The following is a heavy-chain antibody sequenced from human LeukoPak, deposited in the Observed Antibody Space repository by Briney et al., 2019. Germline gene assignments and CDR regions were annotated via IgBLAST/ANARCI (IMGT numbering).Heavy chain of an antibody. V-gene: IGHV3-9*02. Sequence: GGSLRLSCAASGFTSDDYAMHWVRQAPGKGLEWVSGISWNSGSIGYADSVKGRFTISRDNAKNSLYLQMNSLRAEDTALYYCAREGPHGAAAGNYFDYWGQGTLVTVSS. CDR2: ISWNSGSI. J-gene: IGHJ4*02. CDR1: GFTSDDYA. CDR3: AREGPHGAAAGNYFDY. D-gene: IGHD6-13*01.